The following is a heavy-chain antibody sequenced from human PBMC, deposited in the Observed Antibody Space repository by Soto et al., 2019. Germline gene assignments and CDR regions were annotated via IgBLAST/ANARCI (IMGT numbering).Heavy chain of an antibody. CDR3: ARACSSTSCYAIDV. Sequence: SVKDYCKGAGETITTCSLTWGRRAPGQGLEWMGWINAGNGNTKYSQKFQGRVTITRDTSASTAYMELSSLRSEDTAVYYFARACSSTSCYAIDVWGQGTMVTASS. CDR1: GETITTCS. CDR2: INAGNGNT. D-gene: IGHD2-2*01. J-gene: IGHJ6*02. V-gene: IGHV1-3*01.